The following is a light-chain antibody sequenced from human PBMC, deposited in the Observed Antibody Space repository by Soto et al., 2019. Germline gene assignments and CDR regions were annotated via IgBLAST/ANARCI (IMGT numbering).Light chain of an antibody. CDR1: QDINNS. CDR3: QQFDNLPLT. Sequence: DIQMTQSLSSLSASVGDRVTITCQANQDINNSLNWYQQRPGEAPKLLIYDASILEAGVPSRFSEGGFGTTFTLTISSLQPEDIVTYYCQQFDNLPLTFGGGTKVELK. CDR2: DAS. V-gene: IGKV1-33*01. J-gene: IGKJ4*01.